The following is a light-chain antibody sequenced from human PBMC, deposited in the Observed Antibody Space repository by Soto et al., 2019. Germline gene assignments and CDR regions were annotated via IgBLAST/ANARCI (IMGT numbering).Light chain of an antibody. V-gene: IGLV2-14*01. J-gene: IGLJ2*01. Sequence: QSVLTQPASVSGSPGQSITISCTGTSSDVGAYNYVSWYQQYPGKAPKLIIYDVSNRPSGVSNRFSGSKSGNTASLTISGLQAEDEADYHCSSYTSSNTPVVGDGTKLTVL. CDR2: DVS. CDR1: SSDVGAYNY. CDR3: SSYTSSNTPV.